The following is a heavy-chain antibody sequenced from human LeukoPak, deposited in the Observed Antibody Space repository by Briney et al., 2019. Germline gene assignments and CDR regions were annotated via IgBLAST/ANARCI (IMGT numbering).Heavy chain of an antibody. V-gene: IGHV3-72*01. CDR3: ASPVGATTVRAFDI. J-gene: IGHJ3*02. CDR2: TRNEANIYTT. Sequence: GGSLRLSCAASGFSFSDHYMDWVRQAPGKGLEWVGRTRNEANIYTTKYAASVKGRFTISRDDSKSSLYLQMNSLKTEDTAVYYCASPVGATTVRAFDIWGQGTMVTVSS. CDR1: GFSFSDHY. D-gene: IGHD1-26*01.